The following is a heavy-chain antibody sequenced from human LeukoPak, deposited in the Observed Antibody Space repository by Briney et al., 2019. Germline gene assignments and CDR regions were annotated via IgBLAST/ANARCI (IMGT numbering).Heavy chain of an antibody. CDR3: ARETYDFWSGYYKDYYYYMDV. V-gene: IGHV4-39*07. J-gene: IGHJ6*03. D-gene: IGHD3-3*01. CDR1: GGSISSSSYY. Sequence: SETLSLTCTVSGGSISSSSYYWGWIRQPPGKGLEWIGSIYYSGSTYYNPSLKSRVTISVDTSKNQFSLKLSSVTAAATAVYYCARETYDFWSGYYKDYYYYMDVWGKGTTVTVSS. CDR2: IYYSGST.